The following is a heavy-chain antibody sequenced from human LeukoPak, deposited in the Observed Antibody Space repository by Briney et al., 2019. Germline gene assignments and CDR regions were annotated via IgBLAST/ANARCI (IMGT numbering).Heavy chain of an antibody. Sequence: SETLSLTCTVSGGSISSSSYYWGWIRQPPGKGLEWIGSIYYSGSTYYNPSLKSRVTISVDTSKNQFSLKLSSVTAADTAVYYCASLSSSWCVAGDYWGQGTLVTVSS. CDR1: GGSISSSSYY. CDR2: IYYSGST. J-gene: IGHJ4*02. D-gene: IGHD6-13*01. CDR3: ASLSSSWCVAGDY. V-gene: IGHV4-39*01.